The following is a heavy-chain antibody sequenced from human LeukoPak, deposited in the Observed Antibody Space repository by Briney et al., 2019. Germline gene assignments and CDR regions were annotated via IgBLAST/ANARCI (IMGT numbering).Heavy chain of an antibody. Sequence: QPGGSLRLSCAASGFTFSSYWMSWVRQAPGKGLEWVANIKQDRSEKYYVDSVKGRFTISRDNANNSLYLQMNRLRADDTAVYYCARVDYYDTHYGMDVWGQGTTVTVSS. J-gene: IGHJ6*02. CDR2: IKQDRSEK. V-gene: IGHV3-7*01. CDR1: GFTFSSYW. CDR3: ARVDYYDTHYGMDV. D-gene: IGHD3-22*01.